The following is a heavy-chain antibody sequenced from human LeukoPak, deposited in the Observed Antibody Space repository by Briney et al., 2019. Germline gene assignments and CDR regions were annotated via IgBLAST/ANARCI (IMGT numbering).Heavy chain of an antibody. CDR3: ARVELLVIAAAGTFDY. D-gene: IGHD6-13*01. CDR1: GYTFTSYA. CDR2: INAGNGNT. Sequence: GASVKVSCKASGYTFTSYAMHWVRQAPGQRLEWMGWINAGNGNTKYSQKFQGRVTITRDTSASTAYMELSSLRSEDTAVYYCARVELLVIAAAGTFDYWGQGTLVTVSS. J-gene: IGHJ4*02. V-gene: IGHV1-3*01.